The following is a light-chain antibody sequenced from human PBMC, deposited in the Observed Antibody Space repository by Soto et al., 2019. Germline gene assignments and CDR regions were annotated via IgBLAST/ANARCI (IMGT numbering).Light chain of an antibody. CDR2: GNS. CDR3: QSYDSSLSGYV. J-gene: IGLJ1*01. Sequence: QSVLTQPPSVPRAPGQRVTISCTRSSSNIGAGYDVHWYQQLPGTAPKLLIYGNSNRPSGVPDRFSGSKSGTSASLAITGLQAEDEADYYCQSYDSSLSGYVFGTGTKATVL. CDR1: SSNIGAGYD. V-gene: IGLV1-40*01.